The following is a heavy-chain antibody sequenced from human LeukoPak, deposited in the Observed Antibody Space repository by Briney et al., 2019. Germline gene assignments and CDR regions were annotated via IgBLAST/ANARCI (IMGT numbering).Heavy chain of an antibody. V-gene: IGHV1-69*02. CDR1: GGTFSSYT. CDR2: IIPILGIA. CDR3: ASGTGTTNDY. J-gene: IGHJ4*02. Sequence: SVKVSCKASGGTFSSYTISWVRQAPGQGLEWMGRIIPILGIANYAQKFQGRVTITTDESTSTAYMELSSLRSEDTAVYYCASGTGTTNDYWGQGTLVTVSS. D-gene: IGHD1-1*01.